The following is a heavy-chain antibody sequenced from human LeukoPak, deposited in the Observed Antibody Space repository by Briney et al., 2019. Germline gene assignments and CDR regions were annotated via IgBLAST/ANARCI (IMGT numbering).Heavy chain of an antibody. CDR1: GGSISSSSYY. Sequence: PSETLSLTCTVSGGSISSSSYYWSWIRQPPGKGLEWIGYIYYSGSTNYNPSLKSRVTISVDTSKNQLSLKLSSVTAADTAVYYCARDGLAYYDILTGYSNPIGHFDYWGQGTLVTVSS. J-gene: IGHJ4*02. V-gene: IGHV4-61*01. D-gene: IGHD3-9*01. CDR2: IYYSGST. CDR3: ARDGLAYYDILTGYSNPIGHFDY.